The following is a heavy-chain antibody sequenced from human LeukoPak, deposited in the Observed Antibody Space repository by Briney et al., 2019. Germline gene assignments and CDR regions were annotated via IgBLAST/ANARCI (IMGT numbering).Heavy chain of an antibody. V-gene: IGHV4-34*01. CDR1: GGSLSGYY. D-gene: IGHD3-16*01. J-gene: IGHJ4*02. CDR3: SRGTDLYKGGNY. Sequence: PSETLSLTCGVYGGSLSGYYLNWIRQSPGKGLEWIGEIHPHGTTFYSPSLKSRVTISLDTSKNQFSLNLLSVTAADTAVYFCSRGTDLYKGGNYWGQGTLVTASS. CDR2: IHPHGTT.